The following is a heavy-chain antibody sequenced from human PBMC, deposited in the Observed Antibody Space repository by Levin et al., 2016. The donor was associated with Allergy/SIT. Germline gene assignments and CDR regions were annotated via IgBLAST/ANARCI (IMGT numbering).Heavy chain of an antibody. CDR1: GFTFSSYA. V-gene: IGHV3-64D*06. D-gene: IGHD3-9*01. CDR2: ISSNGGST. Sequence: GGSLRLSCSASGFTFSSYAMHWVRQAPGKGLEYVSAISSNGGSTYYADSVKGRFTISRDNSKNTLYLQMSSLRAEDTAVYYCVNLNEDILTGYYKGYYYYGMDVWGQGTTVTVSS. CDR3: VNLNEDILTGYYKGYYYYGMDV. J-gene: IGHJ6*02.